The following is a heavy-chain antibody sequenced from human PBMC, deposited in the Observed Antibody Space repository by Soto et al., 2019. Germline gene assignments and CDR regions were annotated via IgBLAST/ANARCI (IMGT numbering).Heavy chain of an antibody. J-gene: IGHJ6*02. V-gene: IGHV3-33*01. D-gene: IGHD1-26*01. CDR3: AREPVGPDYAMDV. CDR1: GFAFSSYG. Sequence: GGSLRLSCAASGFAFSSYGMHWVRQTPGKGLEWVAVLGFDGGGRYYADSVKGRFTISRDNSKNTLHLQMDSLRVEDTALYYCAREPVGPDYAMDVWGQGTTVTVSS. CDR2: LGFDGGGR.